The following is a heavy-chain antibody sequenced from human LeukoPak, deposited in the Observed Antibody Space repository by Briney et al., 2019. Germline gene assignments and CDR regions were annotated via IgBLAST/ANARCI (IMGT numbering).Heavy chain of an antibody. CDR2: INHSGST. Sequence: SETLSLTCAVYGGSFSGYFWSWIRQPPGKGLEWIGEINHSGSTNYNPSLKSRVTISVDTSKNQFSPKLSSVTAADTAVYYCARVRRSHLYYYYNYMDVWGKGTTVTVSS. CDR1: GGSFSGYF. CDR3: ARVRRSHLYYYYNYMDV. D-gene: IGHD2-15*01. J-gene: IGHJ6*03. V-gene: IGHV4-34*01.